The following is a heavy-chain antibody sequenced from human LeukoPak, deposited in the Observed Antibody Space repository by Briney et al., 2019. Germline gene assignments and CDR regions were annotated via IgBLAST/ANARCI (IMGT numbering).Heavy chain of an antibody. J-gene: IGHJ5*02. D-gene: IGHD6-19*01. CDR3: AARRKVIAVAGVHYWFDP. V-gene: IGHV1-69*05. Sequence: SVKVSCKPSGGTFISYAISGVGQAPGQGLEGMGWIIPIFGTANYAQKFQGRVTITTDESTSPAYMELSSLRSEDTAVYYCAARRKVIAVAGVHYWFDPWGQGTLVTVS. CDR2: IIPIFGTA. CDR1: GGTFISYA.